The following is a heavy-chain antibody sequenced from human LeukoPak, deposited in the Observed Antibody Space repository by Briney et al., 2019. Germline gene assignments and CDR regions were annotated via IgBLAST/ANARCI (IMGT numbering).Heavy chain of an antibody. J-gene: IGHJ4*02. V-gene: IGHV3-21*04. CDR1: GFTFSSYI. Sequence: GGSLRLSCAASGFTFSSYIMNWVRQAPGKGLEWVSSISSSSSYIYYADSVKGRLTISRDKAKNSLYLQLNRLRAEDTAIYYCAKRHRDYDYGDTNYFDYWVRGSLVTVSS. D-gene: IGHD4-17*01. CDR3: AKRHRDYDYGDTNYFDY. CDR2: ISSSSSYI.